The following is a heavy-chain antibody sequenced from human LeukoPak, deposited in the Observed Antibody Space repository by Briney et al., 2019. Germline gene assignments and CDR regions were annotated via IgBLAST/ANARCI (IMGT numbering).Heavy chain of an antibody. CDR2: ISGSGDST. V-gene: IGHV3-23*01. Sequence: GGSLRLSCAASGFTFSSYAMHWVRQAPGKGLEWVSAISGSGDSTYYADSVKGRFTISRDNSKNTLYLQMNSLRAEDTAVYYCAKDNGYCSGGSCLRNTYYFDYWGQGTLVTVSS. CDR1: GFTFSSYA. J-gene: IGHJ4*02. CDR3: AKDNGYCSGGSCLRNTYYFDY. D-gene: IGHD2-15*01.